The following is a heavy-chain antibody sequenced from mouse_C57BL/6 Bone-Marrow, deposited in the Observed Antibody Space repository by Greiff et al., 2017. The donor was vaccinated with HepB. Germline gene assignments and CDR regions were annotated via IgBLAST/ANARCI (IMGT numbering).Heavy chain of an antibody. CDR3: ARHESYYYAMDY. J-gene: IGHJ4*01. V-gene: IGHV5-6*01. CDR2: ISSGGSYT. Sequence: EVKLVESGGDLVKPGGSLKLSCAASGFTFSSYGMSWVRQTPDKRLEWVATISSGGSYTYYTDSVKGRFTITRDNAKNTLYLQMSSLKSEDTAMYYCARHESYYYAMDYWGQGTSVTVSS. CDR1: GFTFSSYG.